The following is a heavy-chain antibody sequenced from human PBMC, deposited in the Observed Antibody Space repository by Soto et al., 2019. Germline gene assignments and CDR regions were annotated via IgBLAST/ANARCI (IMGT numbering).Heavy chain of an antibody. D-gene: IGHD3-10*01. CDR3: ARARMVRGISYYYGMDV. J-gene: IGHJ6*02. V-gene: IGHV4-31*03. Sequence: QVQLQESGPGLVKSSQTLSLTCTVSGGSISSDGNYWSWIRQHPGKGLEWIGYIYYSGSTNYNPSLKSRVTRSVNTSKNQFSLKLNSVTAADTAVYYCARARMVRGISYYYGMDVWGQGTTVTVSS. CDR2: IYYSGST. CDR1: GGSISSDGNY.